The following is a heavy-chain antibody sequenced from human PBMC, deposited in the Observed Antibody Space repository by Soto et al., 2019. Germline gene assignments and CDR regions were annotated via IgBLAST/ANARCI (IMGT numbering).Heavy chain of an antibody. V-gene: IGHV1-18*04. D-gene: IGHD2-8*01. Sequence: ASVKVSFKASGYTFSDYGISWVRQAPGQGLQWMGCINSYNGNTNYAQMVQGRVTLTTDTATNTAYMELSSLRFDDTAVYYCARSPPLNGFYYYMDVWGKGTTVTVSS. J-gene: IGHJ6*03. CDR2: INSYNGNT. CDR3: ARSPPLNGFYYYMDV. CDR1: GYTFSDYG.